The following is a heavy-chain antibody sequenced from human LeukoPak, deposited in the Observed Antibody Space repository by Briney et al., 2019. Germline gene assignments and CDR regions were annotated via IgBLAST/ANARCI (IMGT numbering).Heavy chain of an antibody. CDR3: ATSRHSGYERYAFDI. J-gene: IGHJ3*02. CDR1: GFTFSDYY. Sequence: AGGSLRLSCAASGFTFSDYYMSWIRQAPGKGLEWVSYISSSVSTIYYADSVEGRFTISRDNAKNSLYLQTNSLRAEDTAVYYCATSRHSGYERYAFDIWGQGTMVTVSS. V-gene: IGHV3-11*04. D-gene: IGHD5-12*01. CDR2: ISSSVSTI.